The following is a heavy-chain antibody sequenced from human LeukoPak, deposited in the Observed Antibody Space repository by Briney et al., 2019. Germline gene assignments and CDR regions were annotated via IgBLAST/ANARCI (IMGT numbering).Heavy chain of an antibody. CDR3: AKDRQLWSPIYYCDY. V-gene: IGHV3-23*01. J-gene: IGHJ4*02. Sequence: PGGSLRLSCEVSGLIFSNFAMAWVRQAPGKGLEWVSLITGTSGRTYYAASVKGRFTISRDNSKNTVYLQMNSLRAEDTALYYCAKDRQLWSPIYYCDYWGQGTLVTVSS. CDR2: ITGTSGRT. CDR1: GLIFSNFA. D-gene: IGHD5-18*01.